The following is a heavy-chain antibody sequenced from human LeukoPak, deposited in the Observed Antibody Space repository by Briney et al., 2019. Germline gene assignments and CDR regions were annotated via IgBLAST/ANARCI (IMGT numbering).Heavy chain of an antibody. CDR1: GFTFSSYA. CDR3: ARVRYTVSDY. Sequence: GGSLRLSCAASGFTFSSYAMSWVRQAPGKGLEWVSAISGSGGGTYYADSVKGRFTISRDNAKNTLYLQMNSLRAEDTAVYYCARVRYTVSDYWGQGTLVTVSS. D-gene: IGHD4-17*01. CDR2: ISGSGGGT. J-gene: IGHJ4*02. V-gene: IGHV3-23*01.